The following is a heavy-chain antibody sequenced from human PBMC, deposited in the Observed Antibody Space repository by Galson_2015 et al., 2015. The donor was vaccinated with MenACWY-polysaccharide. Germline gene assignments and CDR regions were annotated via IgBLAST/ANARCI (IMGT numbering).Heavy chain of an antibody. Sequence: SETLSLTCSVSGGSISSAGSSWGWIRQPPGKGLEWIGSIYYGGTIYYNPSLKSRVTISVDTSKNQLSLRLTSMTAADTAVYYCARRYCINGVCYFFDYWGKGTLVTVSS. V-gene: IGHV4-39*01. D-gene: IGHD2-8*01. CDR3: ARRYCINGVCYFFDY. J-gene: IGHJ4*02. CDR1: GGSISSAGSS. CDR2: IYYGGTI.